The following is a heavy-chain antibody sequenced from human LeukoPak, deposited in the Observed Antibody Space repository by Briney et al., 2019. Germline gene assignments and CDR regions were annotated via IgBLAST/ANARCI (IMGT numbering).Heavy chain of an antibody. CDR2: IYSGGST. Sequence: GGPLSPSWPPPGSTANSNYMSGVGRPQGKGLKGVSIIYSGGSTYYADSVKGRFTISRDNSNNTLYLQMNSLRADDTAVYYCAKRPSGSYVDAFDIWGHGTRVTVSS. D-gene: IGHD1-26*01. V-gene: IGHV3-53*01. CDR1: GSTANSNY. J-gene: IGHJ3*02. CDR3: AKRPSGSYVDAFDI.